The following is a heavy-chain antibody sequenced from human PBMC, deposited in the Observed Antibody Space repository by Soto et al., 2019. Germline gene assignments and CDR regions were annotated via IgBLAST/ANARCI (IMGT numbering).Heavy chain of an antibody. Sequence: SLTLSCAASGFTFTRYSMNWVRQAPGEGLEWVASISSTTNYIYYGESLKGRLTISRDNAKNSMYLQMNTLRAEDTAVYYCARESEDLSSNLDYWGQGTLVTVSS. CDR1: GFTFTRYS. J-gene: IGHJ4*02. V-gene: IGHV3-21*06. CDR3: ARESEDLSSNLDY. CDR2: ISSTTNYI.